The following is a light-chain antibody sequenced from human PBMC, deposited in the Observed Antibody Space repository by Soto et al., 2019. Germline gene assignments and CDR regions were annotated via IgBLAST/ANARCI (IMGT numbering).Light chain of an antibody. CDR1: QSISSW. V-gene: IGKV1-5*03. CDR2: KAS. Sequence: DIKMTQSPSTLSASVGDRVTITCRASQSISSWLAWYQQKPGKAPKLLIYKASSLESGVPSRFSGSGSGTEFTLTISSLQPDDVATYYCQQYNSYPITLGQGTRLEIK. CDR3: QQYNSYPIT. J-gene: IGKJ5*01.